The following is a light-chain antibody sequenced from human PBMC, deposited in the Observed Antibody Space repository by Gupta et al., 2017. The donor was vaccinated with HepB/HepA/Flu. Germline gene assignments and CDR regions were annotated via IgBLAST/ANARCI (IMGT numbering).Light chain of an antibody. J-gene: IGKJ4*01. CDR1: QSISSY. CDR2: AAS. CDR3: QQSYSTPLT. V-gene: IGKV1-39*01. Sequence: DIQMTQSPSSLSASVGDRVTITCRASQSISSYLNWYQQKPGKAPKLLIYAASSLQSGVPSRFSGSGSGTDFNLTIISLQPEVFANYYCQQSYSTPLTFGGGTKVEIK.